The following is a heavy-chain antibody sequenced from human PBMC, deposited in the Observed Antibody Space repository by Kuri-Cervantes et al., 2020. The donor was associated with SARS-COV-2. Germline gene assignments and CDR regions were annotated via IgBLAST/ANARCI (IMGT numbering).Heavy chain of an antibody. Sequence: LSLTCAASGFTFSSYAMSWVRQAPGKGLEWVSAISGSGGSTYYADSVKGRFTISRDNSKNTPYLQMNSLRAEDTAVYYCAKGYSPDYWGQGTLVTVSS. J-gene: IGHJ4*02. D-gene: IGHD1-14*01. V-gene: IGHV3-23*01. CDR1: GFTFSSYA. CDR3: AKGYSPDY. CDR2: ISGSGGST.